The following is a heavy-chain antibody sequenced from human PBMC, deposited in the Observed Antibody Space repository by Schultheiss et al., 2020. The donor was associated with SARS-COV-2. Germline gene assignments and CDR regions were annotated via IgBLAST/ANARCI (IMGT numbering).Heavy chain of an antibody. CDR1: GGSISNDY. V-gene: IGHV4-34*01. J-gene: IGHJ6*03. D-gene: IGHD3-3*02. Sequence: SETLSLTCTVSGGSISNDYWSWIRQPPGKGLEWIGEINHSGSTNYNPSLKSRVTISVDTSKNQFSLKLSSVTAADTAVYYCARRLTFLESYYYYMDVWGKGTTVTVSS. CDR3: ARRLTFLESYYYYMDV. CDR2: INHSGST.